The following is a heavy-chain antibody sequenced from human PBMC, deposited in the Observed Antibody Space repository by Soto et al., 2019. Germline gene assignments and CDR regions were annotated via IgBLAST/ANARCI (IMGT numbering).Heavy chain of an antibody. D-gene: IGHD2-15*01. CDR3: ARHPVSLGYCSGGSCYSADY. CDR2: IDPSDSYT. V-gene: IGHV5-10-1*01. CDR1: GYSFTSYW. J-gene: IGHJ4*02. Sequence: PGESLKISCKGSGYSFTSYWISWVRQMPGKGLEWMGRIDPSDSYTNCSPSFQGHVTISADKSISTAYLQWSSLKASDTAMYYCARHPVSLGYCSGGSCYSADYWGQGTLVTVSS.